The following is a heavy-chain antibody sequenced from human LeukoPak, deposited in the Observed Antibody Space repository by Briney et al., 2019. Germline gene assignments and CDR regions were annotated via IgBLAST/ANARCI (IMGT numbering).Heavy chain of an antibody. J-gene: IGHJ4*02. Sequence: SETLSLTCTVSGGSISSYYWSWIRQPPGKGLEWIGHIYYSGSTNYNPSLKSRVTISVDTPKNQLSLKLSPVTAADTAVYYCARTRAYGGRPDYWGQGTLVTVSS. CDR2: IYYSGST. CDR3: ARTRAYGGRPDY. V-gene: IGHV4-59*01. D-gene: IGHD4-23*01. CDR1: GGSISSYY.